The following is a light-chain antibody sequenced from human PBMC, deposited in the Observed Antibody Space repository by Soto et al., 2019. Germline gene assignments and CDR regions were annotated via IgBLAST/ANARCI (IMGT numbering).Light chain of an antibody. V-gene: IGLV2-11*01. CDR3: CSYAGSYTLV. Sequence: QSALTQPRSVSGSPGQSVTISCTGTSSDVGAYNYVSWYQQHPGKAPKLMIYDVNNRPSGVPDRFSGSKSGNTASLTISGLQAEDEADYYCCSYAGSYTLVFGGGTKLTVL. CDR1: SSDVGAYNY. J-gene: IGLJ2*01. CDR2: DVN.